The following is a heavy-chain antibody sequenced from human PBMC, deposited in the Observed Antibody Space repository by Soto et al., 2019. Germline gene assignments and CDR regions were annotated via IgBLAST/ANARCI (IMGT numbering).Heavy chain of an antibody. Sequence: EVQLVESGGGLVQPGGSLRLSCAASGFTFGSHWMHWVRQAPGKGLVYVSRISSGGTTTNYAESVKGRFTISRDNARNTLYLQMNSLRVEDTAVYYCARFGTSYDTSGFIYWCQGPPVTVSS. J-gene: IGHJ4*02. CDR2: ISSGGTTT. CDR3: ARFGTSYDTSGFIY. CDR1: GFTFGSHW. D-gene: IGHD3-22*01. V-gene: IGHV3-74*01.